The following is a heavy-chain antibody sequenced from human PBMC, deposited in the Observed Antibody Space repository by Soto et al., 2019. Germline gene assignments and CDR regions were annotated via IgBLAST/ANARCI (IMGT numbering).Heavy chain of an antibody. CDR1: GGSNIRDGYY. CDR2: ISYSGSS. Sequence: SETLSLTCTVSGGSNIRDGYYWSWIRQHPGKGLEWIAYISYSGSSYSNPSLKSRVTISADTSKNQFSLRLTSVTAADTAVYFCARATPAGYADFWGQGTLVTVSS. J-gene: IGHJ4*02. CDR3: ARATPAGYADF. D-gene: IGHD2-2*01. V-gene: IGHV4-31*03.